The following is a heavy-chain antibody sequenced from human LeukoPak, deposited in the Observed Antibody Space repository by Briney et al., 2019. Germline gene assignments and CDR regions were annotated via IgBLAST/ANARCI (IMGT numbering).Heavy chain of an antibody. V-gene: IGHV3-7*01. CDR3: ARVWVAAADSYYFDY. Sequence: GGSLRLSCAASGFTFSSYWMSWVRQAPGKGLEWVANKKQDGSEKYYVDSVKGRFTISRDNAKNSLYLQMNSLRAEDTAVYYCARVWVAAADSYYFDYWGQGTLVTVSS. J-gene: IGHJ4*02. CDR1: GFTFSSYW. CDR2: KKQDGSEK. D-gene: IGHD6-13*01.